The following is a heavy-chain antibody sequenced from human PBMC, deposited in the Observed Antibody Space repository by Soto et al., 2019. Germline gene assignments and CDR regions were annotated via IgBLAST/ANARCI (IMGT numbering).Heavy chain of an antibody. V-gene: IGHV4-34*01. D-gene: IGHD1-1*01. CDR1: GGSFSGYY. CDR2: INHSGST. CDR3: ARGVGYNWNYYYYYYMDV. J-gene: IGHJ6*03. Sequence: SETLSLTCAVYGGSFSGYYWSWIRQPPGKGLEWIGEINHSGSTNYNPSLKSRVTISVDTSKNQFSLKLSSVTAADTAVYYCARGVGYNWNYYYYYYMDVWGKGTTVTVSS.